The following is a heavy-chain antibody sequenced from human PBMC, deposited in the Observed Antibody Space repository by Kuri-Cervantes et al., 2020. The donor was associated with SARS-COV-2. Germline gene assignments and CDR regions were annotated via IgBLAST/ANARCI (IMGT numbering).Heavy chain of an antibody. CDR3: ARGGESRGYYYYMDV. CDR1: GFTVSSNY. CDR2: IYSGGST. Sequence: GESLKISCAASGFTVSSNYMSWVRQAPGKGLEWVSVIYSGGSTYYADSVKGRFTISRDNAENSLYLQMNSLRAEDTAVYYCARGGESRGYYYYMDVWGKGTTVTVSS. J-gene: IGHJ6*03. D-gene: IGHD2/OR15-2a*01. V-gene: IGHV3-53*01.